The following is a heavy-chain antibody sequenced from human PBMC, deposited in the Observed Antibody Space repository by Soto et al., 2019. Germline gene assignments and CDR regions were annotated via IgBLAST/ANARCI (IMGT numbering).Heavy chain of an antibody. CDR2: IYYSGRP. CDR3: ARGVGSSPPRY. D-gene: IGHD3-9*01. Sequence: PSETLSLTCTVSGGSISDFYWSWIRQPPGKGLEWIGYIYYSGRPYYSPSLKSRVTISADTSKNQISLKLTSATAADTAVYYCARGVGSSPPRYWGRGTLVTVSS. J-gene: IGHJ4*02. CDR1: GGSISDFY. V-gene: IGHV4-59*01.